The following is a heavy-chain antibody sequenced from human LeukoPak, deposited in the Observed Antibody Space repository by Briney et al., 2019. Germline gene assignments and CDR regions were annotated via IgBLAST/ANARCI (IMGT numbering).Heavy chain of an antibody. D-gene: IGHD3-10*01. Sequence: ASVKVSCKASGYTFTSYGISWVRQAPGQGLEWMGWISSYNGNTNYAQKLQGRVTMTTETSTSAAYMELRSLRSDDTAVYYCARHTLYGSGSYYVYYFDYWGQGTLVTVSS. CDR2: ISSYNGNT. J-gene: IGHJ4*02. V-gene: IGHV1-18*01. CDR3: ARHTLYGSGSYYVYYFDY. CDR1: GYTFTSYG.